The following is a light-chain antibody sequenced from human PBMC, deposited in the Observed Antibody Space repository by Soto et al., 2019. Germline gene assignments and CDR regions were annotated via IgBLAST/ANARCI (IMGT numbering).Light chain of an antibody. Sequence: QSVLTQPPSVSGAPGQRVTISCTGSSSNIGAGYDVHWYQQLPETAPKLLIYGNSNRPSGVPDRFSCSKSGTSASLAITGLQAEDEADYYCQSYDSSLSGYVFGTGTKVTVL. CDR1: SSNIGAGYD. CDR2: GNS. V-gene: IGLV1-40*01. CDR3: QSYDSSLSGYV. J-gene: IGLJ1*01.